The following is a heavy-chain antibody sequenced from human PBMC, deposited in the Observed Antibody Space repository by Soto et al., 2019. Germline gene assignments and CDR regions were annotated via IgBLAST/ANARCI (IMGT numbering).Heavy chain of an antibody. Sequence: GGSLRLSCAASGFTFSRDWMHWVRQAPGKGLVWVSHINSDGSSTSYADSVNGRFTISRDNAKNTLYLQMNSLRAEDTAVYFCVRDQYSRGYSVFSHWGQGA. V-gene: IGHV3-74*01. CDR2: INSDGSST. CDR3: VRDQYSRGYSVFSH. CDR1: GFTFSRDW. J-gene: IGHJ4*02. D-gene: IGHD3-22*01.